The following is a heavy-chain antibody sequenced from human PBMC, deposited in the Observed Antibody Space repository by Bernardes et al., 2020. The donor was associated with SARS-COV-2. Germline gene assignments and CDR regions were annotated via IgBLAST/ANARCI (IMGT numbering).Heavy chain of an antibody. D-gene: IGHD3-9*01. Sequence: SETLSLTCAVYGGSFSGYYWSWIRQPPGKGLEWIGEINHSGSTNYNPSLKSRVTISVDTSKNQFSLKLSSVTAADTAVYYCATDPPRVDILTGYYSVPHYYYGMDVWGQGTTVTVSS. J-gene: IGHJ6*02. CDR1: GGSFSGYY. CDR2: INHSGST. CDR3: ATDPPRVDILTGYYSVPHYYYGMDV. V-gene: IGHV4-34*01.